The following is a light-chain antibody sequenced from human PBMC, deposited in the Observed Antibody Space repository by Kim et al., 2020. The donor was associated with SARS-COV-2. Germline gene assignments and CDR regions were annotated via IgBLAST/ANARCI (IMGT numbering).Light chain of an antibody. CDR2: QIS. Sequence: QPASISCRSSQSLVNRDGNTYLNWLQQRPGQSLRLLVYQISKRASGVPDRFSGSGSGNDFTLKISGVEAEDVGIYYCLQGTHWPKTFGQGTKLEI. J-gene: IGKJ2*01. V-gene: IGKV2-30*01. CDR3: LQGTHWPKT. CDR1: QSLVNRDGNTY.